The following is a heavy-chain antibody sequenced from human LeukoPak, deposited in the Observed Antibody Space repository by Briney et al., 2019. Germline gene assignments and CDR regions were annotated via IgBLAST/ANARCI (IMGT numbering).Heavy chain of an antibody. CDR2: IYYSGST. CDR3: ATQGGFRTGFDP. Sequence: PSETLSLTCTVSGGSIGSSSYYWGWLRQPPGKGLEGIGSIYYSGSTYYNPSLKSRVTISVDTSKNHFSLKLSSVTAADTAVYYCATQGGFRTGFDPWGQGTLVTVSS. V-gene: IGHV4-39*01. D-gene: IGHD3/OR15-3a*01. CDR1: GGSIGSSSYY. J-gene: IGHJ5*02.